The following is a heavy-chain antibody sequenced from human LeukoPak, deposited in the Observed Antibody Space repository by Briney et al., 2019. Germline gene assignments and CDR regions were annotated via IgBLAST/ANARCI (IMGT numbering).Heavy chain of an antibody. D-gene: IGHD3-10*01. CDR2: INHSGST. V-gene: IGHV4-34*01. Sequence: PSETLSLTCAVYGGSFSGYYWSWIRQPPGKGLEWIGEINHSGSTNYNPSLKSRVTISVDTSKNQFSLKLSSVTAADTAVYYCARRSITMVLGYWGQGTLVTVSS. J-gene: IGHJ4*02. CDR1: GGSFSGYY. CDR3: ARRSITMVLGY.